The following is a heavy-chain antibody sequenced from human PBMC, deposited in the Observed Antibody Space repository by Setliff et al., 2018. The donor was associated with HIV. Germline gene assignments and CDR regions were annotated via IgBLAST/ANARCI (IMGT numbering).Heavy chain of an antibody. J-gene: IGHJ1*01. CDR3: ARDEDTAIPEDFQH. CDR2: ISAYNGNT. V-gene: IGHV1-18*01. Sequence: AASVKVSCKASGYTFTSYGISLVRQAPGQGLEWMGWISAYNGNTNYAQKLQGRVTMTTDTSTSTAYMELRSLRSDDTAVYYCARDEDTAIPEDFQHWGQGTLVTVSS. CDR1: GYTFTSYG.